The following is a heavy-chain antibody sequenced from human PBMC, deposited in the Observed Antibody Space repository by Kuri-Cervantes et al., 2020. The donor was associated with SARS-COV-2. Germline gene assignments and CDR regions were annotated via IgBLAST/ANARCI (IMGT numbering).Heavy chain of an antibody. CDR1: GGTFRNYA. CDR2: VIPIIGIT. Sequence: SVKVSCKASGGTFRNYAISWVRQAPGQGLEWMGGVIPIIGITNYAQKFQGRVTMTPDTSTSTAYMELSSLRSEDTAVYYCARDGPPYCSGGSCYSGFDYWGQGTLVTVSS. J-gene: IGHJ4*02. V-gene: IGHV1-69*10. CDR3: ARDGPPYCSGGSCYSGFDY. D-gene: IGHD2-15*01.